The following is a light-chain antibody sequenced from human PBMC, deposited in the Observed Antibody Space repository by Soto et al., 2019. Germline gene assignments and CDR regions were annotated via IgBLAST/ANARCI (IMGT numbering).Light chain of an antibody. Sequence: DIQMTQSPSTLSASVGDRVTITCRASQSISSWLAWYQQKPGKAPNLLIDVASCFESGVPSRFSGSGSGTEFPLTISSLQSDDFSTYSCQQYNSYSWTFGQGTKLEIK. V-gene: IGKV1-5*01. J-gene: IGKJ1*01. CDR1: QSISSW. CDR3: QQYNSYSWT. CDR2: VAS.